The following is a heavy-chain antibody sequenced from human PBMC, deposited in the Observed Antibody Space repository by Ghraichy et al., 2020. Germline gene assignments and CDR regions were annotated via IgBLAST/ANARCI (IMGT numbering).Heavy chain of an antibody. J-gene: IGHJ5*02. V-gene: IGHV3-23*01. CDR3: ARAWGNCSGGVCPSYNWFDP. CDR2: ISASSGGT. D-gene: IGHD2-8*02. Sequence: LSLTCAASGFTFSNYVMSWVRQAPGKGLEWVSTISASSGGTYYADSVKGRFTNSRDNPKNTLYLQRNRLRADDTAVYYGARAWGNCSGGVCPSYNWFDPWGQGTLVTVPS. CDR1: GFTFSNYV.